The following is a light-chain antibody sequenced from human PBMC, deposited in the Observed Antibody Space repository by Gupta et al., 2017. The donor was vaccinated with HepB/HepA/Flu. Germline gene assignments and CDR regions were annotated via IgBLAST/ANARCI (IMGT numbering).Light chain of an antibody. V-gene: IGKV3-15*01. CDR3: QQDNNWPLS. Sequence: EIVMTQSPATLSVSPGERATLSCRASQSVSSNLAWYQQQPGQAPRLLIYGASTRATGIPARFSGSGSGTEFTLTISSLQSEDFAVYYCQQDNNWPLSFGQGTKLEIK. J-gene: IGKJ2*03. CDR2: GAS. CDR1: QSVSSN.